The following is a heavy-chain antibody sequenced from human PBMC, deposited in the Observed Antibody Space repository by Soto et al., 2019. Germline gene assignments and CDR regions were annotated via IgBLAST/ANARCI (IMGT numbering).Heavy chain of an antibody. Sequence: GGSLRLSCAASGFTFNNYSMNWVRQAPGKGLEWVSPISRNGSCICYADSVKGRFTISRDNAKNSLYLQMNSLRAEDTALYYCARELKQWLVRGAFDIWGQGTMVTVSS. D-gene: IGHD6-19*01. V-gene: IGHV3-21*01. J-gene: IGHJ3*02. CDR1: GFTFNNYS. CDR2: ISRNGSCI. CDR3: ARELKQWLVRGAFDI.